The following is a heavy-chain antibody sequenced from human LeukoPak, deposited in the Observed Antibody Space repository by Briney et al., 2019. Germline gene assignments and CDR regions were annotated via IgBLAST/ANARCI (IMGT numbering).Heavy chain of an antibody. CDR1: GGSISSYY. CDR3: ARHYYGSGSYLYFDY. Sequence: SETLSLTCTVSGGSISSYYWSWIRQSPGKGLEWIGYIYYSGSTNYNPSLKSRVTISVDTSKNQFSLKLSSVTAADTAVYYCARHYYGSGSYLYFDYWGQGTLVTVSS. V-gene: IGHV4-59*01. D-gene: IGHD3-10*01. J-gene: IGHJ4*02. CDR2: IYYSGST.